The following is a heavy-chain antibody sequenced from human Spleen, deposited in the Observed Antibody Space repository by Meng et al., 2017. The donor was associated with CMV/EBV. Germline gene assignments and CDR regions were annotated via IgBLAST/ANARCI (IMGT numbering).Heavy chain of an antibody. J-gene: IGHJ4*02. Sequence: SGSTFATYGTSWVRQAPGQGLEWMGWISAYNGNTNYAQKLQGRLTMTTDTSTSTAYMELRSLRSDDTAVYYCARDQRYGSGSYERFDYWGQGILVTVSS. CDR1: GSTFATYG. V-gene: IGHV1-18*01. D-gene: IGHD3-10*01. CDR2: ISAYNGNT. CDR3: ARDQRYGSGSYERFDY.